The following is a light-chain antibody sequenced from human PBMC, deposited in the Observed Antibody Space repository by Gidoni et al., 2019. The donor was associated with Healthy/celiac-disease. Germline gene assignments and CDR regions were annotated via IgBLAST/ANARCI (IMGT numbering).Light chain of an antibody. V-gene: IGLV2-11*01. CDR1: SSVVGGYNY. CDR3: CSYAGSYTFGVV. CDR2: DVS. J-gene: IGLJ2*01. Sequence: QSALPHPRPASGSPGQSVTISCTGTSSVVGGYNYVSWYQQHPSKAPKLMIYDVSTRPSGVPDRFSGSKSGNTASLTISGLQAEDEDDYDCCSYAGSYTFGVVFGGGTKLTVL.